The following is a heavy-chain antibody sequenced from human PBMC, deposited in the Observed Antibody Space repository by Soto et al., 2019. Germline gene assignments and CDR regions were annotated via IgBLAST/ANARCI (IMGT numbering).Heavy chain of an antibody. V-gene: IGHV3-30*18. CDR2: ISYDGSNK. Sequence: WVRQAPVKRLEWVAVISYDGSNKYYADSVKGRFTISRDNSKNTLYLQMNSLRAEDTSVYYCAKGSSSSWY. J-gene: IGHJ2*01. CDR3: AKGSSSSWY. D-gene: IGHD6-13*01.